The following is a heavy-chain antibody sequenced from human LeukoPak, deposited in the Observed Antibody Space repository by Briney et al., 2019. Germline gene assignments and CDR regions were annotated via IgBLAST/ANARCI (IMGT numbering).Heavy chain of an antibody. D-gene: IGHD3-10*01. CDR2: IYYSGST. V-gene: IGHV4-59*08. Sequence: PSETLSLTCTVSGGSISSYYWSWIRQPPGKGLEWIGYIYYSGSTNYNPSLKSRVTISVDTSKNQFSLKLSSVTAADTAVYYCARLHPITMVRGVTRYYFDYWGQGTLVTVSS. CDR3: ARLHPITMVRGVTRYYFDY. CDR1: GGSISSYY. J-gene: IGHJ4*02.